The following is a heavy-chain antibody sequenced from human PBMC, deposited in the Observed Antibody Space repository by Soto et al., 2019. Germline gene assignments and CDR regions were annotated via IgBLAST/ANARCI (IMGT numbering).Heavy chain of an antibody. CDR2: ISSNI. Sequence: GGSLRLSCAAPGFTFRSFTMNWVRQAPGKGLEWVSTISSNIYYADSVKGRFAISRDNSRNTLYLQMNSLTAEDTAVYYCANGRATYGLLTHDYWGQGTLVTVSS. V-gene: IGHV3-23*01. J-gene: IGHJ4*02. CDR1: GFTFRSFT. CDR3: ANGRATYGLLTHDY. D-gene: IGHD3-10*01.